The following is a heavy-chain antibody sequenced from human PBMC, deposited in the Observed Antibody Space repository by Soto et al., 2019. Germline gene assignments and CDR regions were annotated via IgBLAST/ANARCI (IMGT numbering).Heavy chain of an antibody. D-gene: IGHD6-19*01. Sequence: GGSLRLSCAASGFTFSSYSMNWVRQAPGKGLEWVSYISSSSSTIYYADSVKGRFTISRDNAKNPLYLQMNSLRDEGTAVYYCARDISSGWYAFDYWGQGTLVTVSS. CDR1: GFTFSSYS. CDR3: ARDISSGWYAFDY. J-gene: IGHJ4*02. V-gene: IGHV3-48*02. CDR2: ISSSSSTI.